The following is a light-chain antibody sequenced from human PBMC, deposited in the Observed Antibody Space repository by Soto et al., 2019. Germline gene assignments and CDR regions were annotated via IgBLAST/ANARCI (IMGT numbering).Light chain of an antibody. CDR1: QSISSW. CDR2: KAS. CDR3: QQYNSYLWT. J-gene: IGKJ1*01. V-gene: IGKV1-5*03. Sequence: DIQMTQSPSTLSASVGDRVTMTSRASQSISSWLAWYQQKPGKAPKLLIYKASSLESGVPSRFSGSGSGTEFTLTISSLQPDDFATYYCQQYNSYLWTFGQGTKVEIK.